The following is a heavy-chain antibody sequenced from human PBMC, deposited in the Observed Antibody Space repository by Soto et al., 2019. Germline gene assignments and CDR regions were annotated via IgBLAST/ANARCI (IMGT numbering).Heavy chain of an antibody. D-gene: IGHD2-2*01. CDR2: ISSAGDSS. V-gene: IGHV3-48*03. CDR3: ARVYCSTTTCHVQAFDS. Sequence: LRLSCAASGFTFSSYEMDWVRQAPGRTLEWVSYISSAGDSSYYADSVKGRFTISRDNAKNSLYLQMNSLRVEDTAVYYCARVYCSTTTCHVQAFDSWGQGTLVTVSS. J-gene: IGHJ4*02. CDR1: GFTFSSYE.